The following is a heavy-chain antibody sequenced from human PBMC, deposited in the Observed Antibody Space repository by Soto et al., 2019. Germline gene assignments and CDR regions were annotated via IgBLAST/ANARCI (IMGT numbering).Heavy chain of an antibody. Sequence: SSVKVSCKASGYTFTGYYMHWVRQAPGQGLEWMGWINPNSGGTNYAQKFQGWVTMTRDTSISTAYMERRRLRSDDTAVYYCARGPRDCSSTSCYYFDYWGQGTLVTVSS. V-gene: IGHV1-2*04. J-gene: IGHJ4*02. CDR2: INPNSGGT. CDR3: ARGPRDCSSTSCYYFDY. CDR1: GYTFTGYY. D-gene: IGHD2-2*01.